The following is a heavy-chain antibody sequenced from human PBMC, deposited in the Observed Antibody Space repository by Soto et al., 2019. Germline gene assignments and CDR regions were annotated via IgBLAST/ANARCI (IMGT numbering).Heavy chain of an antibody. Sequence: PSETLSLTCTVSGGSIGSSSYYWGWIRQPPGRGLEWIGSIYYSGSTYYNPSLKSRVTISVDTSKNQFSLKLSSVTAADTAVYYCARLGFCSGGSCYSDAFDIWGQGTMVTVSS. CDR2: IYYSGST. V-gene: IGHV4-39*01. D-gene: IGHD2-15*01. CDR1: GGSIGSSSYY. J-gene: IGHJ3*02. CDR3: ARLGFCSGGSCYSDAFDI.